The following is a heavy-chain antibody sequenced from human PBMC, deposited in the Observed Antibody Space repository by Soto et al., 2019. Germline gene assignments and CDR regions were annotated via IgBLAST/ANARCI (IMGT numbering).Heavy chain of an antibody. V-gene: IGHV3-15*07. J-gene: IGHJ4*02. CDR3: TADHALEWLSPTLY. Sequence: EVQLVESGGGLVKPGGSLRLSCAASGFTFSNAWMNWVRQAPGKGLEWVGRIKSKTDGGTTDYAAPVKGRFTISRDDAKNTLYLQMNSLKTEDTAVYYCTADHALEWLSPTLYWGQGTLVTVSS. CDR1: GFTFSNAW. D-gene: IGHD3-3*01. CDR2: IKSKTDGGTT.